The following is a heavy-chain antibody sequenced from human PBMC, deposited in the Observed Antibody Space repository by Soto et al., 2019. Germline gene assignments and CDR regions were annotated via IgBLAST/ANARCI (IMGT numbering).Heavy chain of an antibody. CDR1: AGTFSSYA. J-gene: IGHJ6*02. CDR3: ARAVVVPAAIFVIGRYYYYGMDV. V-gene: IGHV1-69*01. CDR2: NIPIFGTA. Sequence: QVQLVQSGAEVKKPGSSVKASCKASAGTFSSYAISRVRQAPGQRLEWMGGNIPIFGTANYAQKFQGRVKIPADESTSMAYVELSSLSSEGTAVYYCARAVVVPAAIFVIGRYYYYGMDVWGQGTTVTDS. D-gene: IGHD2-2*01.